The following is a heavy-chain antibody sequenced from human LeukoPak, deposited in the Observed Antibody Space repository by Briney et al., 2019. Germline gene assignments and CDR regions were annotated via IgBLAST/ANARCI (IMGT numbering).Heavy chain of an antibody. CDR2: TYYRSKWYN. CDR1: GDSVSSNSAA. CDR3: ARGGYSSSWYKDAFDI. J-gene: IGHJ3*02. V-gene: IGHV6-1*01. Sequence: SQTLSLACAISGDSVSSNSAAWNWIRQSPSRGLEWLGRTYYRSKWYNDYAVSVKSRITINPDTSKNQFSLQLNSVTPEDTAVYYCARGGYSSSWYKDAFDIWGQGTMVTVSS. D-gene: IGHD6-13*01.